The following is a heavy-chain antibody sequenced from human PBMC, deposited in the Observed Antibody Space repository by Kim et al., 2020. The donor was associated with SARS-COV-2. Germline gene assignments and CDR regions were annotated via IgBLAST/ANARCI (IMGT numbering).Heavy chain of an antibody. Sequence: GGSLRLSCAASGFTFSNAWMSWVRQAPGKGLEWVGRIKSKTDGGTTDYAEPVKGRFSISRDDSKNTLYLQMNSLKTEDTAVYYCTTGAPFIVATTGDYWGQGTLVTVSS. D-gene: IGHD5-12*01. CDR1: GFTFSNAW. J-gene: IGHJ4*02. V-gene: IGHV3-15*01. CDR3: TTGAPFIVATTGDY. CDR2: IKSKTDGGTT.